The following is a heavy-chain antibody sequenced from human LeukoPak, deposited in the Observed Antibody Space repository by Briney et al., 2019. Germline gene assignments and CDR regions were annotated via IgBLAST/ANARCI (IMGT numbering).Heavy chain of an antibody. CDR1: GFTFSSYA. D-gene: IGHD6-13*01. CDR3: ARDHGIAAAGKETYYYYYYYMDV. J-gene: IGHJ6*03. Sequence: GRSLRLSCAASGFTFSSYAMHWVRQAPGKGLEWVAVISYDGSNKYYADSVKGRFTISRDNSKNTLYLQMNSLRAEDTAVYYCARDHGIAAAGKETYYYYYYYMDVWGKGTTVTVSS. CDR2: ISYDGSNK. V-gene: IGHV3-30-3*01.